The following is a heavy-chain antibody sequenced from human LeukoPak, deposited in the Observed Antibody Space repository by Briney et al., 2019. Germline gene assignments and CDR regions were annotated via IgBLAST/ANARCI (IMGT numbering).Heavy chain of an antibody. CDR3: ARDEGGSGWRFDY. CDR2: ISGYNGNT. CDR1: GYTFTNYG. V-gene: IGHV1-18*04. J-gene: IGHJ4*02. D-gene: IGHD6-19*01. Sequence: ASVKASCKASGYTFTNYGISWVRQAPGQGLEWMGWISGYNGNTNYAQKFQGRVTMTTDTSTSTAYMDLRSLRSDDTAVYYCARDEGGSGWRFDYWGQGTLVTVSS.